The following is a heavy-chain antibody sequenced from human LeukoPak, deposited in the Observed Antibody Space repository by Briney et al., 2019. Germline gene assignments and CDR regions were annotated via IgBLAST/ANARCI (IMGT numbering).Heavy chain of an antibody. D-gene: IGHD2-21*01. CDR3: ARAPVTSCRGAYCYPFDY. J-gene: IGHJ4*02. CDR2: TSSSDAGT. CDR1: GFTLSSYA. V-gene: IGHV3-23*01. Sequence: GGSLRLSCAASGFTLSSYAMSWVRQAPGKGLEWVAATSSSDAGTYHADSVRGRFTISRDNSKNTLYLQMNSLRAEDAAVYYCARAPVTSCRGAYCYPFDYWGQGTLVTVSS.